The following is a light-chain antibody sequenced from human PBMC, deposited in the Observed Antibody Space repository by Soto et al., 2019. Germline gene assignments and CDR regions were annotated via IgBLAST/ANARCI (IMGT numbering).Light chain of an antibody. CDR1: QRISTW. CDR2: GAS. V-gene: IGKV1-5*01. CDR3: QQYNTYWT. J-gene: IGKJ1*01. Sequence: DIQMTQSPSTVSASVGDRVTITCRASQRISTWLAWYQQRPGKAPKLLIYGASTLESGVPSRFSGSGSGTEFTLTISSLQAEDFATYYCQQYNTYWTFDQGTKVEIK.